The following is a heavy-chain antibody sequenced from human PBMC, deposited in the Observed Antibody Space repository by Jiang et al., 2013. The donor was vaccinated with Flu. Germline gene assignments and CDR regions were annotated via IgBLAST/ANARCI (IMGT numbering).Heavy chain of an antibody. Sequence: FSSYAISWVRQAPGQGLEWMGGIIPIFGTANYAQKFQGRVTITADESTSTAYMELSSLRSEDTAVYYCARGAVVAATQSGNYFDYWGQGTLVTVSS. J-gene: IGHJ4*02. CDR2: IIPIFGTA. V-gene: IGHV1-69*01. CDR3: ARGAVVAATQSGNYFDY. D-gene: IGHD2-15*01. CDR1: FSSYA.